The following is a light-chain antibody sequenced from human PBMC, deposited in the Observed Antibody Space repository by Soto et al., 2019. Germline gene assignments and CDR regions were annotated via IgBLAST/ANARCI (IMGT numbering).Light chain of an antibody. CDR3: SSYAGTNNYV. CDR1: SSDIGGYNY. Sequence: SALTQPASLSGSPGQSITISCTGTSSDIGGYNYVSWYQQHPGKAPKLMIYEVFKRPSGVPDRFSGSKSGNTASLTVSGLQAEDEADYYCSSYAGTNNYVFGTGTKVTVL. V-gene: IGLV2-8*01. J-gene: IGLJ1*01. CDR2: EVF.